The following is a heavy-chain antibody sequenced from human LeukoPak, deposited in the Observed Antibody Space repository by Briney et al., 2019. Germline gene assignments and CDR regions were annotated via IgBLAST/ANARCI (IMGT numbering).Heavy chain of an antibody. CDR2: ISGSGGST. Sequence: PGGSLRLSCAASGFTFSSYAMSWVRQAPGKGLEWVSAISGSGGSTYYADSVKGRFTISRDNAKNSLYLQMNSLRAEDTAVYYCTKTGPENHHYGMDVWGQGTTVTVSS. V-gene: IGHV3-23*01. D-gene: IGHD1-14*01. J-gene: IGHJ6*02. CDR1: GFTFSSYA. CDR3: TKTGPENHHYGMDV.